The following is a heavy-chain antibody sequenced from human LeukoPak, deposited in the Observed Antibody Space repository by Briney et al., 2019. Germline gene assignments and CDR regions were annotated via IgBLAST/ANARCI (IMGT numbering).Heavy chain of an antibody. CDR3: ANEIRPNDY. CDR1: GFTFSSYW. D-gene: IGHD4-17*01. V-gene: IGHV3-7*03. Sequence: GVLRLSCAASGFTFSSYWMSWVRQAPGKGLEWVANIKQDGSEKYYVDSVKGRFTISRDNAKNSLYLQMNNLRADDTAVYYCANEIRPNDYWGQGTLVTVSS. CDR2: IKQDGSEK. J-gene: IGHJ4*02.